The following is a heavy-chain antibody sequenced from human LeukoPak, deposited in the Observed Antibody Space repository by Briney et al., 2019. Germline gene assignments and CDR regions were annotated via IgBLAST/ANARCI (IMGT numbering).Heavy chain of an antibody. CDR3: ATHHPHQPHYY. CDR2: ISSSGSTI. D-gene: IGHD1-14*01. V-gene: IGHV3-11*01. CDR1: GFTFSDYY. J-gene: IGHJ4*02. Sequence: PGGSLRLSCAASGFTFSDYYMSWIRQAAGKGLKWVSYISSSGSTIYYANSVKGRFTISRDNAKNSLYLQMNSLRAEDTAVYYCATHHPHQPHYYWGQGTLVTVSS.